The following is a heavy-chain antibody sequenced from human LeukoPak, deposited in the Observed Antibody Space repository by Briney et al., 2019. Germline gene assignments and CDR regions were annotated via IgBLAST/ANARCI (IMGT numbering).Heavy chain of an antibody. CDR1: GFTFSTYN. Sequence: SGGSLRLSCAASGFTFSTYNMNWVRQAPGKGLEWVSSITSGGGYTYYADSVKGRFTTSRDNAKNSLPLRLDSLRAEDTAVYYCARGHYDVLTSSYKWTPDYWGQGTLVTVSS. V-gene: IGHV3-21*06. D-gene: IGHD3-9*01. J-gene: IGHJ4*02. CDR3: ARGHYDVLTSSYKWTPDY. CDR2: ITSGGGYT.